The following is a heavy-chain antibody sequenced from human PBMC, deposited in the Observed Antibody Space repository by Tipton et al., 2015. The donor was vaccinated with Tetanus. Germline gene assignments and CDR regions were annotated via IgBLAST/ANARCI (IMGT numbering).Heavy chain of an antibody. Sequence: LRLSCTVSNGSVSSSLYCWAWVRQSPGRGLEWIGTIYYNGNTYYNPSLKSRVTISVDTSKNQFSLKLSSVTAADTAVYYCARGMVSWGIFPYWGQGTLVTVSS. CDR2: IYYNGNT. CDR3: ARGMVSWGIFPY. J-gene: IGHJ4*02. V-gene: IGHV4-39*07. CDR1: NGSVSSSLYC. D-gene: IGHD2-8*01.